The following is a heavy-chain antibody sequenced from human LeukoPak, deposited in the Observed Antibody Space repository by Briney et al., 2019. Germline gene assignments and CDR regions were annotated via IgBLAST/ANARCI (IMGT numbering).Heavy chain of an antibody. CDR3: AREAPDILTGYHFYYFDH. CDR2: IYYSGST. CDR1: GGSISSGDYY. V-gene: IGHV4-30-4*01. Sequence: PSETLSLTCTVSGGSISSGDYYWSWIRQPPGKGLEWIGYIYYSGSTYYNPSLKSRVTISVDTSKNQFSLKLSSVTAADTAVYYCAREAPDILTGYHFYYFDHWGQGTLVTVSS. D-gene: IGHD3-9*01. J-gene: IGHJ4*02.